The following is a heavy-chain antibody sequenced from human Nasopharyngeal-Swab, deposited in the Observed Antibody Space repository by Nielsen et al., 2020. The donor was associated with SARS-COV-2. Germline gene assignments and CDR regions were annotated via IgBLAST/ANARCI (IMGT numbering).Heavy chain of an antibody. J-gene: IGHJ4*02. CDR1: GFSITSGYY. Sequence: SETLSLTCTVSGFSITSGYYWGWIRQPPGKGPEYIGNIFRSGDVRYSPSLSSRVTMSVDTSKNQMSLRLRSATAADTAMYYCARLGYGDYEADYWGQGILVTVSS. CDR3: ARLGYGDYEADY. CDR2: IFRSGDV. V-gene: IGHV4-38-2*02. D-gene: IGHD2-21*02.